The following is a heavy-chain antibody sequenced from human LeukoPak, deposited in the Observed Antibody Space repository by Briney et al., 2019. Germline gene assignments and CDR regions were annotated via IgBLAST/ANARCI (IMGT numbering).Heavy chain of an antibody. Sequence: ASVKVSCKASGGTFSSYAISWVRQAPGQGLEWMGRIIPIFGTTNYAQKFQGRVTMTTDESTSTAYMELSSLRSEDTAVYYCARESGVVVVPAAMDYWGQGTLVTVSS. V-gene: IGHV1-69*05. J-gene: IGHJ4*02. CDR3: ARESGVVVVPAAMDY. D-gene: IGHD2-2*01. CDR2: IIPIFGTT. CDR1: GGTFSSYA.